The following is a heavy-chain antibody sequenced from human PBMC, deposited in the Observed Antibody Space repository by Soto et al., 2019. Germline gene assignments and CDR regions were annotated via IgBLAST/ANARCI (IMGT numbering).Heavy chain of an antibody. CDR1: GYTFTSYA. V-gene: IGHV1-3*01. J-gene: IGHJ4*02. CDR3: ARLDLYCSSTSCYIDY. Sequence: GASVKVSCKASGYTFTSYAMHWVRQAPGQRLEWMGWINAGNGNTKYSQKFQGRVTITRDTSASTAYMELSSLRSEDTAVYYCARLDLYCSSTSCYIDYRAQGTLVTGSS. CDR2: INAGNGNT. D-gene: IGHD2-2*01.